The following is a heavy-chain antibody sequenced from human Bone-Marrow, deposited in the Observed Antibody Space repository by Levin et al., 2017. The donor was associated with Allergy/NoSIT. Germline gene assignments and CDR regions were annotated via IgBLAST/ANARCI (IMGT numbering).Heavy chain of an antibody. Sequence: GGSLRLSCAASGFPFSNYGMQWVRQAPGKGLEWVALIWSHGREAEYADPVKGRFTISRDNSNNMLYLQMNSLRVEDTAVYYCARDNDYSSHYSNLDYWGQGTLVTVSS. CDR2: IWSHGREA. CDR1: GFPFSNYG. J-gene: IGHJ4*02. CDR3: ARDNDYSSHYSNLDY. D-gene: IGHD4-11*01. V-gene: IGHV3-33*01.